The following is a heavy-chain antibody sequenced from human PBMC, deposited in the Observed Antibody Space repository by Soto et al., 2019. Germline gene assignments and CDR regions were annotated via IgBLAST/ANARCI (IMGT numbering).Heavy chain of an antibody. CDR2: IYYSGST. D-gene: IGHD6-13*01. J-gene: IGHJ6*02. CDR1: GGSISSGGYY. Sequence: SETLSLTCTVSGGSISSGGYYWSWIRQHPGNGLEWIGYIYYSGSTYYNPSLKSRVTISVDTSKNQFSLKLSSVTAADTAVYYFASQIAAADPYYYYGMDVWGQGTTVTVSS. V-gene: IGHV4-31*03. CDR3: ASQIAAADPYYYYGMDV.